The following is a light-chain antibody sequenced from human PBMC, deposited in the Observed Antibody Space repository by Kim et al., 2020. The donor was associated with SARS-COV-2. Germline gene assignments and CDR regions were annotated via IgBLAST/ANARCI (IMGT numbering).Light chain of an antibody. CDR3: QQYLSTPMYT. CDR2: WAS. V-gene: IGKV4-1*01. CDR1: HRVISSSNNKNY. J-gene: IGKJ2*01. Sequence: DIVMTQSPDSLAVSLGERATINCKSSHRVISSSNNKNYLAWYQVKPGQSPKLLIYWASARQSGVPDRFSGSGSGTDFTLTISSPQAEDVAVYYCQQYLSTPMYTFGQGTKLEI.